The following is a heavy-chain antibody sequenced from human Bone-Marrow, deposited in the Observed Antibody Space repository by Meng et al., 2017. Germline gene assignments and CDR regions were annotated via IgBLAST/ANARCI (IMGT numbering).Heavy chain of an antibody. V-gene: IGHV4-59*01. J-gene: IGHJ4*02. Sequence: SETLSLTCTVSGGSISSYYWSWIRQPPGKGLEWIGDIYYSGSTNYNPSLKSRVTISVDTSKNQFSLKLSSVTAADTAVYYCARAHDYGGNFDYWGQGTLVTGSS. CDR3: ARAHDYGGNFDY. CDR2: IYYSGST. D-gene: IGHD4-23*01. CDR1: GGSISSYY.